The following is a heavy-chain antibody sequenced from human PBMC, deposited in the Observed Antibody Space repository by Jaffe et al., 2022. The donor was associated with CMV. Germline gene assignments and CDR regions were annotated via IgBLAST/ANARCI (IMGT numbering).Heavy chain of an antibody. D-gene: IGHD1-1*01. Sequence: QVQLVQSGAEVKKPGSSVKVSCKASGGTFSSYAISWVRQAPGQGLEWMGGIIPIFGTANYAQKFQGRVTITADESTSTAYMELSSLRSEDTAVYYCARDYNNPRTGTWVYYGMDVWGQGTTVTVSS. J-gene: IGHJ6*02. CDR1: GGTFSSYA. CDR2: IIPIFGTA. CDR3: ARDYNNPRTGTWVYYGMDV. V-gene: IGHV1-69*01.